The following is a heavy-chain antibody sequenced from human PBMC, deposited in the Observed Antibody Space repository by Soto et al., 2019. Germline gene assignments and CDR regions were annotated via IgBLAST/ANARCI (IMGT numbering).Heavy chain of an antibody. CDR3: ARRRGGFGGGWTTPYFDY. Sequence: QITLKESGPTVVKPTQTLTLTCSLSGFSLNTGGVGVGWIRQPPGKALEWLVVIYWDDDKSWNPSLRDRLPINRDASDHQVVLTVTNMDPVDTGTYYCARRRGGFGGGWTTPYFDYWGQGTLVTVSS. J-gene: IGHJ4*02. V-gene: IGHV2-5*02. CDR2: IYWDDDK. CDR1: GFSLNTGGVG. D-gene: IGHD6-19*01.